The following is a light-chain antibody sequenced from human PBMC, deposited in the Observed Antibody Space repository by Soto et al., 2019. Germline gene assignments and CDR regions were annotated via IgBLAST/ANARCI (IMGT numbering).Light chain of an antibody. V-gene: IGLV2-14*03. Sequence: QSALTQPASVSGSPGQSITISCTGTSSDIGGYNYVSWYQQHPGKAPKLMIYAVTNRPSGVSNRFSGSKSGNTASLTISGLQAHDEADYYCRSYTRSNTLVFGGGTKLTVL. J-gene: IGLJ2*01. CDR3: RSYTRSNTLV. CDR1: SSDIGGYNY. CDR2: AVT.